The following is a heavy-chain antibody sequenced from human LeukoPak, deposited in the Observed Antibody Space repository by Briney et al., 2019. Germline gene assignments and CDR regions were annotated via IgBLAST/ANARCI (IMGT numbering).Heavy chain of an antibody. Sequence: GGSLRLSCAASGFTFSSYSMNWVRQAPGKGLEWVSSISSSSSYIYYADSLKGRFTISRDSARNSLYLQMNSLRAEDTAVYYCAGGGDRDYMDVWGKGTTVTVSS. CDR2: ISSSSSYI. V-gene: IGHV3-21*01. D-gene: IGHD3-16*02. CDR1: GFTFSSYS. J-gene: IGHJ6*03. CDR3: AGGGDRDYMDV.